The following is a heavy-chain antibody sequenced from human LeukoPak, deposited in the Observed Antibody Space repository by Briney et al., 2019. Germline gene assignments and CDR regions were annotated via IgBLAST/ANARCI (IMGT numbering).Heavy chain of an antibody. CDR2: INPSDGST. CDR3: APSVRSGGSYYFDY. Sequence: ASVKVSCKASGDSLTKYYIHWVRQAPGQGPEWMGIINPSDGSTTYTQKFQGRVTMTTDTSTSTVNVELSSLRSEDTAVYYCAPSVRSGGSYYFDYWGQGTLVTVSS. J-gene: IGHJ4*02. V-gene: IGHV1-46*01. D-gene: IGHD2-15*01. CDR1: GDSLTKYY.